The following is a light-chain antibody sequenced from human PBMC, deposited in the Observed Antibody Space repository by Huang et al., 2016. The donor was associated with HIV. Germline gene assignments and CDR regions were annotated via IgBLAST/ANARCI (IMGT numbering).Light chain of an antibody. CDR3: QQYHIWPRLT. V-gene: IGKV3-15*01. Sequence: EIVMTQSPATLSVSPGERATLSCRASQNVNRNLAGYQQKPGQAPRLLISGASTRATGIPDRFSGRWAGTEFTLTISSLQSEDFAIYHCQQYHIWPRLTFGGGTKLEIK. J-gene: IGKJ4*01. CDR2: GAS. CDR1: QNVNRN.